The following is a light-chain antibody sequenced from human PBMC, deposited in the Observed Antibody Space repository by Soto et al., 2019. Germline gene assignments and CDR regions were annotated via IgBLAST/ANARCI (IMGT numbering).Light chain of an antibody. CDR3: CSYVGSDSPFV. V-gene: IGLV2-11*01. CDR1: SNDVGGYNF. Sequence: QSALTQPRSLSGSPGQSVTISCTGTSNDVGGYNFVSWYQQHPGKVPKLIIYDVNIRPSGVPDRFSASKSGITASLTISGLQAEDEADYYCCSYVGSDSPFVFGSGTKVTVL. J-gene: IGLJ1*01. CDR2: DVN.